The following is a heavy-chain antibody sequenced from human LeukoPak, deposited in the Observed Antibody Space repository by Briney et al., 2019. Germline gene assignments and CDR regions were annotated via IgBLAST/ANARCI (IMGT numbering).Heavy chain of an antibody. V-gene: IGHV3-23*01. D-gene: IGHD6-6*01. Sequence: PGGSLRLSCAASGFTFSSYAMSWVRQAPGKGLEWVSAISGSGGSTYYADSVKGWFTISRDNSKNTLYLQMNSLRAEDTAVYYCAKDPPLEYSSSPDYWGQGTLVTVSS. J-gene: IGHJ4*02. CDR1: GFTFSSYA. CDR3: AKDPPLEYSSSPDY. CDR2: ISGSGGST.